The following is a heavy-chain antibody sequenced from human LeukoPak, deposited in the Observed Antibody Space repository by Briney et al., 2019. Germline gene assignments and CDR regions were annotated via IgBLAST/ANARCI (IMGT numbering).Heavy chain of an antibody. D-gene: IGHD3-3*01. V-gene: IGHV4-39*07. Sequence: PSETLSLTCTVSGGSISSSSCYWGWIRQPPGKGLEWIGSIYYSGSTYYNPSLKSRVTISVDTSKNQFSLKLSSVTAADTAVYYCARQSVTVGDFWSGYYLYYFDYWGQGTLVTVSS. J-gene: IGHJ4*02. CDR1: GGSISSSSCY. CDR3: ARQSVTVGDFWSGYYLYYFDY. CDR2: IYYSGST.